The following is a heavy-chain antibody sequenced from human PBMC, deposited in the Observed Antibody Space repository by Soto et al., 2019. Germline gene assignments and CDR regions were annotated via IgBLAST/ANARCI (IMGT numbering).Heavy chain of an antibody. Sequence: GGSLRLSCAASGFTFSSYAMSWVRQAPGKGLEWVSAIRGSGGSTYYADSVKGRFTISRDNSKNTLYLQMNSLRAEDTAVYYCAKGSYYDFWSGYYTRYFDYWGQGTLVTVSS. CDR3: AKGSYYDFWSGYYTRYFDY. CDR2: IRGSGGST. D-gene: IGHD3-3*01. J-gene: IGHJ4*02. V-gene: IGHV3-23*01. CDR1: GFTFSSYA.